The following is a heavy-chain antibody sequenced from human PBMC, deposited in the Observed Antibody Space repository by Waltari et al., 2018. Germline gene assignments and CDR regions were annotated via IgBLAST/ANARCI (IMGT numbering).Heavy chain of an antibody. CDR1: VFPFSRYS. Sequence: EVQVVESGGGVVRPGGSLKLSCQASVFPFSRYSLNWPRKASGKGLEWVAYISSSSSTIYYADSVKGRFTISRDNAKNSLYLQMNSLRAEDTAVYYCAREGAGDAFDIWGQGTMVTVSS. CDR2: ISSSSSTI. CDR3: AREGAGDAFDI. V-gene: IGHV3-48*01. D-gene: IGHD3-16*01. J-gene: IGHJ3*02.